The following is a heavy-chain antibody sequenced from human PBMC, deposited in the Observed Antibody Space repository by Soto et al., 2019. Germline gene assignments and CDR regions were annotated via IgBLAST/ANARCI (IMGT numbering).Heavy chain of an antibody. J-gene: IGHJ4*02. D-gene: IGHD6-6*01. CDR2: VSNDGNTQ. Sequence: PGGSLRLSCAASGFSFSSYGMHWVRQAPGKGLEWVAVVSNDGNTQYYADSVKGRFTISRDNSKNTLYLQMNSLRADDTAVYYCAKEPTIAAVNFDYWGQGTLVTVSS. CDR3: AKEPTIAAVNFDY. V-gene: IGHV3-30*18. CDR1: GFSFSSYG.